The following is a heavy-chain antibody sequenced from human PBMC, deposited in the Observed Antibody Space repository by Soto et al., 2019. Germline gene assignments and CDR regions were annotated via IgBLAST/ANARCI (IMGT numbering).Heavy chain of an antibody. CDR1: GFTFSSST. CDR2: ISSSSSYI. V-gene: IGHV3-21*01. Sequence: EVQLVESGGGLVKPGGSLGLSCAGSGFTFSSSTMSWVRQAPGKGLEWVSSISSSSSYIYYGGSLKGRFTISRDNAKNSLFLQMNSLRAEDTAVYYCARDLGEMYAIWGQGTLVTVSS. D-gene: IGHD2-8*01. CDR3: ARDLGEMYAI. J-gene: IGHJ4*02.